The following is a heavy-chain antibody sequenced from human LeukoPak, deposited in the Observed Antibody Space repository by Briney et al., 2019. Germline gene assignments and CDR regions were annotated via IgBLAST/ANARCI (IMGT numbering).Heavy chain of an antibody. CDR1: GGSISSSNW. J-gene: IGHJ3*02. CDR2: VYHSGST. D-gene: IGHD2/OR15-2a*01. Sequence: PSETLSLTCAVSGGSISSSNWWSWVRQPPGKGLEWIGEVYHSGSTNYNPSLKSRVTISVDKSKNQFSLKLSSVTAADTAVYYCASPALRNSLDAFDIWGQGTMVTVSS. V-gene: IGHV4-4*02. CDR3: ASPALRNSLDAFDI.